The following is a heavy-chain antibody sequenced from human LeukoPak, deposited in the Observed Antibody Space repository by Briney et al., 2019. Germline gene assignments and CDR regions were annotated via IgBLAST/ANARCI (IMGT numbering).Heavy chain of an antibody. J-gene: IGHJ4*02. V-gene: IGHV4-39*07. CDR1: GGSISSSRYY. CDR2: IYYSGST. Sequence: SETLSLTCTVSGGSISSSRYYWGWIRQPPGKGLEWIGSIYYSGSTYYNPSLKSRITISIDTSKNQFSLQLSSVTAADTVVYYCARGRRDGSYFFDYWGQGTLVTVSS. CDR3: ARGRRDGSYFFDY. D-gene: IGHD5-24*01.